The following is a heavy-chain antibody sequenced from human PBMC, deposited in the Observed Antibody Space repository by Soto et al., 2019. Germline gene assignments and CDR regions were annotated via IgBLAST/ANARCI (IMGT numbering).Heavy chain of an antibody. D-gene: IGHD3-10*01. V-gene: IGHV1-69*01. CDR2: IIPIFGTA. J-gene: IGHJ4*02. CDR1: GGTFSSYA. Sequence: QVQLVQSGAEVKKPGSSVKVSCKASGGTFSSYAISWVRQAPGQGLEWMGGIIPIFGTANYAQKFQDRVTITADESTSTAYMELSSLRSEDTAVYYCARDRLLWFGELNYYFDYWGQGTLVTVSS. CDR3: ARDRLLWFGELNYYFDY.